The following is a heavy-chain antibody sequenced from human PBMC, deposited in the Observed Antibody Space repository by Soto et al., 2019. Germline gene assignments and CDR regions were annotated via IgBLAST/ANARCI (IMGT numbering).Heavy chain of an antibody. CDR3: AKGWDMYSSSWYQGSYFDY. D-gene: IGHD6-13*01. V-gene: IGHV3-23*01. CDR2: ISGSGGST. CDR1: GFTFSSYA. J-gene: IGHJ4*02. Sequence: WGSLRLSCAASGFTFSSYAMSWVRQAPGKGLEWVSAISGSGGSTYYADSVKGRFTISRDNSKNTLYLQMNSLRAEDTAVYYCAKGWDMYSSSWYQGSYFDYWGQGTLVTVSS.